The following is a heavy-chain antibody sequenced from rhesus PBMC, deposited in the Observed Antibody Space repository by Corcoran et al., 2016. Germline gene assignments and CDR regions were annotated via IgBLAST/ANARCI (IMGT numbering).Heavy chain of an antibody. CDR3: TRASGWELQRGFDY. CDR2: ISPYNGNK. V-gene: IGHV1-1*01. CDR1: GYTFTSYY. D-gene: IGHD1-44*02. Sequence: QVQLVQSGAEIKQPGASVKLSCKASGYTFTSYYMHWVRHAPRQGLKWIGLISPYNGNKSYEQNFQCRLTITTDTSTSTGDMELSSLRAVDTAVYYCTRASGWELQRGFDYWGQGVLVTVSS. J-gene: IGHJ4*01.